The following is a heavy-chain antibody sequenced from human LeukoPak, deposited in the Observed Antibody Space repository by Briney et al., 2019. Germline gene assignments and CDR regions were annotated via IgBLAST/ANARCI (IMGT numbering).Heavy chain of an antibody. CDR2: ISYDGSNK. D-gene: IGHD2-15*01. Sequence: GGSLRLSCAASGFTFSSYAMHWVRQAPGKGLEWVAVISYDGSNKYYADSVKARFAISRDNSKNTLYLQMNSLRAEDTAVYYCARDGIPYCSGGSCYGSGYFDYWGQGTLVTVSS. CDR3: ARDGIPYCSGGSCYGSGYFDY. CDR1: GFTFSSYA. J-gene: IGHJ4*02. V-gene: IGHV3-30*09.